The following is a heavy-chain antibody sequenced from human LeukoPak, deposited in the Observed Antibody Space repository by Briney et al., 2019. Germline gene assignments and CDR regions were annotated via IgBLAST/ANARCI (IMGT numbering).Heavy chain of an antibody. J-gene: IGHJ6*02. CDR3: ARIVGYGMDV. CDR2: INHSGST. D-gene: IGHD1-26*01. CDR1: GGSFSGYY. V-gene: IGHV4-34*01. Sequence: PSETLSLTCAVYGGSFSGYYWSWIRQPPGKGLVWIGEINHSGSTNYNPSLKSRVTISVDTSKNQFSLKLSSVTAADTAVYYCARIVGYGMDVWGQGTTVTVSS.